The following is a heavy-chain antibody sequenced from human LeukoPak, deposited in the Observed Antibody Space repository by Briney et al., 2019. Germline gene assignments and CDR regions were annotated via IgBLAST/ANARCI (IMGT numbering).Heavy chain of an antibody. J-gene: IGHJ4*02. Sequence: ASVKVSCKASGYTFTGYYMHWVRQAPGQGLEWMGWVNPNSGGTNYAQRFQGWVTMTRDTSISTAYMELSRLRSGDTAVYYCAREGSSYPFDYWGQGTLVTVSS. V-gene: IGHV1-2*04. CDR1: GYTFTGYY. D-gene: IGHD6-13*01. CDR3: AREGSSYPFDY. CDR2: VNPNSGGT.